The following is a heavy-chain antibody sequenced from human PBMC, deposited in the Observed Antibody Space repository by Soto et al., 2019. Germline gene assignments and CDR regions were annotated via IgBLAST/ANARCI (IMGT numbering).Heavy chain of an antibody. J-gene: IGHJ3*01. D-gene: IGHD2-8*01. CDR3: ARDQGYFYPNGYPTPVGAFDL. V-gene: IGHV4-30-2*01. CDR1: GGSINSGVHS. Sequence: SETLSLTCVVSGGSINSGVHSWNWIRQPAGKGLEWIGYIYHSVRTKYNPSLKSRVTISVDNSKNQFSLILSSVSAADTAVYYRARDQGYFYPNGYPTPVGAFDLWGQGTMVTVSS. CDR2: IYHSVRT.